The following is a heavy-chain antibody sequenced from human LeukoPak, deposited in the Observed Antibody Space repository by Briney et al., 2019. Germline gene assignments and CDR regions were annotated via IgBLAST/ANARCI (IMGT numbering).Heavy chain of an antibody. Sequence: SATLSLTRAVDGGFFSGYYWSWIRQPPGKGLEWIGEINHIGSTNTNPSLKSRATIPVATPKNQFSLKLRSVTATNTAVYSCAGGRILNWFDPWGQATLVTDCS. CDR3: AGGRILNWFDP. J-gene: IGHJ5*02. CDR1: GGFFSGYY. V-gene: IGHV4-34*04. CDR2: INHIGST. D-gene: IGHD2-21*01.